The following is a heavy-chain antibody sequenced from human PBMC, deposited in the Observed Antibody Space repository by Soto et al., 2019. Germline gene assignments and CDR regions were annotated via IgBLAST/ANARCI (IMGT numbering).Heavy chain of an antibody. CDR3: ARVYYDSSGVDY. D-gene: IGHD3-22*01. CDR2: INSDGSST. Sequence: GGSLRLSCAASGFTFSSYWMHWVRQAPGKGLVWVSRINSDGSSTSYADSVKGRFTISRDNAKNTLYLQMNSLRAEDTAVYYCARVYYDSSGVDYWGQGTLVTVSS. V-gene: IGHV3-74*01. CDR1: GFTFSSYW. J-gene: IGHJ4*02.